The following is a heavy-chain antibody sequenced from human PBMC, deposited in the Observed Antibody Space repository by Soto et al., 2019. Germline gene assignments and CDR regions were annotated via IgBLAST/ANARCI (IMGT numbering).Heavy chain of an antibody. Sequence: EVQLLESGGGLVQPGGSLRLSCAASGFTFSSYAMSWVRQAPGKGLEWVSAISGSGGSTYYADSVKGRFTISRDNSKNTLDVQMNGLRAEDTAVYYCAKTYGEVGSGYYNQPYFDYWGQGALVTVSS. D-gene: IGHD3-3*01. V-gene: IGHV3-23*01. CDR3: AKTYGEVGSGYYNQPYFDY. CDR2: ISGSGGST. J-gene: IGHJ4*02. CDR1: GFTFSSYA.